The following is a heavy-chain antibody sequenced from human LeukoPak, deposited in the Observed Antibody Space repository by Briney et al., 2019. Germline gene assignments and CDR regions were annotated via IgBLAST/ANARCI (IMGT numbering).Heavy chain of an antibody. CDR1: GFTFSSYS. Sequence: PGGSLRLSCAASGFTFSSYSINWVRQAPGKGLEWVSSISSSSSYIYYADSVKGRFTISRDNAKNSLYLQMNSLKTEDTAVYYCTRVPDLTVTTTPDDYWGQGTLVTVSS. CDR2: ISSSSSYI. J-gene: IGHJ4*02. V-gene: IGHV3-21*03. CDR3: TRVPDLTVTTTPDDY. D-gene: IGHD4-17*01.